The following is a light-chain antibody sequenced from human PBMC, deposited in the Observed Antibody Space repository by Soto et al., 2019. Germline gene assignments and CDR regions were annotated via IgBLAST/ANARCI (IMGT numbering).Light chain of an antibody. J-gene: IGLJ1*01. V-gene: IGLV9-49*01. CDR3: GADHGSGSNFAFYV. Sequence: QLVLTQPPSASASLGASVTLTCTLSSGYSNYKVDWYQQRPGKGPRFVMRVGTGGIVGSKGDGIPDRFSVLGSGLNRNLTIKNIQEEDESDYHCGADHGSGSNFAFYVFGTGTKLTVL. CDR1: SGYSNYK. CDR2: VGTGGIVG.